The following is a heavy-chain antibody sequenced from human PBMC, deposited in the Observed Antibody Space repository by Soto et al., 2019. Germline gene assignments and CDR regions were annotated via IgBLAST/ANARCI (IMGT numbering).Heavy chain of an antibody. V-gene: IGHV3-30*18. J-gene: IGHJ3*02. Sequence: GGSLRLSCAASGFTFSSYGMHWVRQAPGKGLEWVAVISYDGSNKYYADSVKGRFTISRDNSKNTLYLQMNSLRAEDTAVYYCAKVYSSGWNAFDIWGQGTMVTVSS. CDR1: GFTFSSYG. D-gene: IGHD6-19*01. CDR3: AKVYSSGWNAFDI. CDR2: ISYDGSNK.